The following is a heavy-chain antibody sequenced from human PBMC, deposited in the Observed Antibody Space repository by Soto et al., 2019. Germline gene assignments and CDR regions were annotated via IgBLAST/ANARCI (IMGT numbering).Heavy chain of an antibody. CDR2: ISSSGSYI. D-gene: IGHD4-17*01. Sequence: GGSLRLSCAASGFTFSSNSMNWVRQAPGKGLEWVSSISSSGSYIYYADSVKGRFTISRDNAKNSLYLQMNSLRAEDTAVYYCARDSATTVTSFDYWGPGTLGTVSS. CDR1: GFTFSSNS. J-gene: IGHJ4*02. V-gene: IGHV3-21*01. CDR3: ARDSATTVTSFDY.